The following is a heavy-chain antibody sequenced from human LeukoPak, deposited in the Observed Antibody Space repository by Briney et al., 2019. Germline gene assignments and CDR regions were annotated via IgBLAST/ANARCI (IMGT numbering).Heavy chain of an antibody. Sequence: GGSLRLSCAASGFTFSSYGMSWVRQAPGKGLDWVSAVSGSGGSTNYADSVTGRFTISRDNSKNTLYLQMNSLRAEDTAVYYCAKVQVGSSWYLSDAFDIWGQGTMVTVSS. CDR1: GFTFSSYG. J-gene: IGHJ3*02. CDR3: AKVQVGSSWYLSDAFDI. CDR2: VSGSGGST. V-gene: IGHV3-23*01. D-gene: IGHD6-13*01.